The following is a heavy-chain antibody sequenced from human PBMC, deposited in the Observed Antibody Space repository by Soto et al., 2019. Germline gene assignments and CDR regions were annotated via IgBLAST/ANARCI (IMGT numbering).Heavy chain of an antibody. CDR1: GGSISSGDYY. D-gene: IGHD3-22*01. CDR3: ARVIRKDSSGYLVSRYGMDV. V-gene: IGHV4-30-4*01. J-gene: IGHJ6*02. CDR2: IYYSGST. Sequence: SETLSLTCTVSGGSISSGDYYWSWIRQPPGKGLEWIGYIYYSGSTYYNPSLKSRVTISVDTSKNQFSLKLSSVTAADTAVYYCARVIRKDSSGYLVSRYGMDVWGQGTTVTVSS.